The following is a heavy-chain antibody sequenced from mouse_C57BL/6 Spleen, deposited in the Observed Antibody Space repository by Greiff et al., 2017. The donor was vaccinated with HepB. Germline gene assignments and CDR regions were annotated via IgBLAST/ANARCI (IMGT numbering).Heavy chain of an antibody. CDR1: GFSFNTYA. J-gene: IGHJ1*03. D-gene: IGHD2-1*01. V-gene: IGHV10-1*01. CDR2: IRSKSNNYAT. Sequence: EAGGGLVQPKGSLKLSCAASGFSFNTYAMNWVRQAPGKGLEWVARIRSKSNNYATYYADSVKDRFTISRDDSESMLYLQMNNLKTEDTAMYYCVRGSYGNYGYFDVWGTGTTVTVSS. CDR3: VRGSYGNYGYFDV.